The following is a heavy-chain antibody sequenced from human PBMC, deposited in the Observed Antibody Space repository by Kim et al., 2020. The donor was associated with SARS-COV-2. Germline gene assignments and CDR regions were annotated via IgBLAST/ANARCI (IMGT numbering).Heavy chain of an antibody. V-gene: IGHV3-20*01. CDR1: GFTFDDYG. Sequence: GGSLRLSCAASGFTFDDYGMSWVRQAPGKGLEWVSGINWNGGSTGYADSVKGRFTISRDNAKNSLYLQMNSLRAEDTALYHCARHRYNWNYPVYFDYWGQGTLVTVSS. J-gene: IGHJ4*02. CDR2: INWNGGST. CDR3: ARHRYNWNYPVYFDY. D-gene: IGHD1-7*01.